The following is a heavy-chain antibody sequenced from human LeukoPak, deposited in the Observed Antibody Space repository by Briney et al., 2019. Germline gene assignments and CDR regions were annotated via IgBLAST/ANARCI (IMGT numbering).Heavy chain of an antibody. CDR1: GFTFNIYW. J-gene: IGHJ5*02. D-gene: IGHD1-26*01. CDR2: ISPDGTTT. V-gene: IGHV3-74*01. Sequence: PGESLRLSCAASGFTFNIYWIQWVRQAPGKGLEWVSRISPDGTTTTYADSVKGRFTISRDKSKNSLYLQMSSLRAEDTALYYCAKGVRSGTYYNCFDPWGQGTLVTVSS. CDR3: AKGVRSGTYYNCFDP.